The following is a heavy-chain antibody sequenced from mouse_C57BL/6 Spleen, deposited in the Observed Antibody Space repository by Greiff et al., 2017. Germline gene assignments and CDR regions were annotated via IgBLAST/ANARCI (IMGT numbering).Heavy chain of an antibody. J-gene: IGHJ3*01. D-gene: IGHD1-1*01. V-gene: IGHV1-69*01. CDR1: GYTFTSYW. CDR3: ARTLYYGSPWFAY. Sequence: VQLQQSGAELVMPGASVKLSCKASGYTFTSYWMHWVKQRPGQGLEWIGEIDPSDSYTNYNQKFKGKSTLTVDKSSSTAYMQLSSLTSEDSAVYYCARTLYYGSPWFAYWGQGTLVTVSA. CDR2: IDPSDSYT.